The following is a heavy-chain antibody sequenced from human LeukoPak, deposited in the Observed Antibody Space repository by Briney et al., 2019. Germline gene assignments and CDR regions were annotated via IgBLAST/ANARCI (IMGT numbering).Heavy chain of an antibody. J-gene: IGHJ4*02. CDR2: INYSGST. CDR1: GFTFSSYG. CDR3: ARQSVGFGEFNFDY. D-gene: IGHD3-10*01. V-gene: IGHV4-39*01. Sequence: GSLRLSCAASGFTFSSYGMTWVRQAPGKGLEWIGSINYSGSTYYKPSLKSRVTISVDTSKNQFSLNLSSVTAADTAVYYCARQSVGFGEFNFDYWGQGTLVTVSS.